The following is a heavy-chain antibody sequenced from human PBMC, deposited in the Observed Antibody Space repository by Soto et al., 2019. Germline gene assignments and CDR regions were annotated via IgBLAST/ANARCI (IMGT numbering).Heavy chain of an antibody. J-gene: IGHJ6*02. V-gene: IGHV4-59*01. CDR1: GGSISSYY. CDR3: ARANWGLYYYYGMDV. CDR2: IYYSGST. D-gene: IGHD7-27*01. Sequence: SLTCTVSGGSISSYYWSWIRQPPGKGLEWIGYIYYSGSTNYNPSLKSRVTISVDTSKNQFSLKLSSVTAADTAVYYCARANWGLYYYYGMDVWGQGTTVTVSS.